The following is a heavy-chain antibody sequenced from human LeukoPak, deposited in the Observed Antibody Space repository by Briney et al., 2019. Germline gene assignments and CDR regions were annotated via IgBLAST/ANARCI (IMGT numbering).Heavy chain of an antibody. V-gene: IGHV4-4*07. J-gene: IGHJ4*02. Sequence: SETLSLTCTVSGGSISSYCWSWIRQPAGKGLEWIGRIYTSGSTNYNPSLRSRVTMSVDTSKNQFSLKLSSVTAADTAVYYCARGLYYHDSSGYYPYYFDYWGQGTLVTVSS. CDR3: ARGLYYHDSSGYYPYYFDY. CDR1: GGSISSYC. D-gene: IGHD3-22*01. CDR2: IYTSGST.